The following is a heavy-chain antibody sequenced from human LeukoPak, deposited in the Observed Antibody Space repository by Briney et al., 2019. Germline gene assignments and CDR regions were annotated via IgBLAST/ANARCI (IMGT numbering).Heavy chain of an antibody. V-gene: IGHV4-34*01. J-gene: IGHJ6*04. CDR3: ARGYTYYGSGSPPGDV. Sequence: AETLSLTCAVYGGSFSGYYWRWVRHPRGRGLEWVAEIDHSGSTHYNPSLKSRVIISVDMSQHQVSLRLNSLTAADTAVYYCARGYTYYGSGSPPGDVWGNGTSVIVSS. CDR1: GGSFSGYY. CDR2: IDHSGST. D-gene: IGHD3-10*01.